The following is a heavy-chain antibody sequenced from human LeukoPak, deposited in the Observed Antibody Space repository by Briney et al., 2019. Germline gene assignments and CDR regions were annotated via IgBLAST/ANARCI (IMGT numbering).Heavy chain of an antibody. Sequence: SETLSLTCTVSGGPISSYYWSWIRQPPGRGLEWIGYVYYSGSTNYNPSLKSRVTISLDTSNNHLSLTLSSVTAADTAVDYCARSVSSGRFNGAFDIWGLGAMVTVSS. J-gene: IGHJ3*02. CDR3: ARSVSSGRFNGAFDI. CDR2: VYYSGST. D-gene: IGHD3-10*01. V-gene: IGHV4-59*01. CDR1: GGPISSYY.